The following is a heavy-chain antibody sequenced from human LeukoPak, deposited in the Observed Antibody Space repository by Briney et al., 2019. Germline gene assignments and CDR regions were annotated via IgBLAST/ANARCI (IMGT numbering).Heavy chain of an antibody. Sequence: ASVKVSCKASGGTFSSYAISWVRQAPGQGLEWMGRIIPILGIANYAQKSQGRVTITADKSTSTAHMELSSLRSEDTAVYYCARDSHYCSSTSCYMEDYWGQGTLVTVSS. CDR3: ARDSHYCSSTSCYMEDY. J-gene: IGHJ4*02. CDR2: IIPILGIA. V-gene: IGHV1-69*04. D-gene: IGHD2-2*02. CDR1: GGTFSSYA.